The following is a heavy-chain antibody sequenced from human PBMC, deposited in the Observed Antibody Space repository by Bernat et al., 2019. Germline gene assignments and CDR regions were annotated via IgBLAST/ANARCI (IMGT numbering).Heavy chain of an antibody. V-gene: IGHV3-9*01. CDR1: GFTFDDYA. D-gene: IGHD3-10*01. CDR3: ARPASEVMVGDYFDY. CDR2: ISWNSGSI. Sequence: EVQLVESGGGLVQPGRSLRLSCAASGFTFDDYAMHWVRQAPGKGLEWVSGISWNSGSIGYADSVKGRFTISRDNAKNSLYLQMNSLRAEDTAVYYCARPASEVMVGDYFDYWGQGTLVTVSS. J-gene: IGHJ4*02.